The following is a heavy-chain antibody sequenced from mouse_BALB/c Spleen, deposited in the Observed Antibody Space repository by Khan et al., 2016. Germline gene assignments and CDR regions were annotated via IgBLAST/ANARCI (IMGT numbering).Heavy chain of an antibody. J-gene: IGHJ4*01. V-gene: IGHV6-3*02. CDR3: TVGYNVGAMDY. CDR1: GFTFSSYW. Sequence: EVQLQESGGGLEQPGGSMKLSCVASGFTFSSYWMSWVRQSPEKGLEWVAEIRLKSENYATHYAESVRGKFTISRDDSKSRLYLQMNSLRAEDTGIYYCTVGYNVGAMDYWGQGTSVTVSS. CDR2: IRLKSENYAT. D-gene: IGHD1-2*01.